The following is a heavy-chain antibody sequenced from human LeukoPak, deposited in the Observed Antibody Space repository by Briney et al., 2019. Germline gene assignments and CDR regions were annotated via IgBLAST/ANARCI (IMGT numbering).Heavy chain of an antibody. V-gene: IGHV3-74*01. Sequence: SGGSLRLSRAVSGFAFSSYWMHWVRQVPGKGLVWVSRINEDGRSISYADSVKGRFTISRDNAKNTLYLQMTSLRVDDTAVYYCVGGRGSYGDFWGQGTLVTVSS. J-gene: IGHJ4*02. D-gene: IGHD1-26*01. CDR1: GFAFSSYW. CDR3: VGGRGSYGDF. CDR2: INEDGRSI.